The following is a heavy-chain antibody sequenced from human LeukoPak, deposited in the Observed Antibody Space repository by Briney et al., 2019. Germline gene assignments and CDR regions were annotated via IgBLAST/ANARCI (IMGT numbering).Heavy chain of an antibody. Sequence: GGSLRLSCAASGFTFSSYAMHWVRQAPGKRLEWVAVVSYDGSNKYYADSVKGRFTISRDNSKNTLYLQMNSLRAEDTAVYYCARGGGYDSSGYYYFDYWGQGTLVTVSS. CDR2: VSYDGSNK. CDR1: GFTFSSYA. CDR3: ARGGGYDSSGYYYFDY. J-gene: IGHJ4*02. V-gene: IGHV3-30*04. D-gene: IGHD3-22*01.